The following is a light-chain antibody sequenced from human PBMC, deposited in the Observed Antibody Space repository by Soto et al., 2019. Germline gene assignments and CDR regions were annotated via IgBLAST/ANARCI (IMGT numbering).Light chain of an antibody. CDR1: SSNIGTNS. CDR2: NND. V-gene: IGLV1-44*01. J-gene: IGLJ1*01. CDR3: AAWDDXXNGFYV. Sequence: QSVLTQPPSASGTPGQRVTISCSGGSSNIGTNSVNWYQQLPGRAPKLLIYNNDLRPSGVPDRFSGSKSGTSASLAISGLQSEDXADXXCAAWDDXXNGFYVFGIGTKLTVL.